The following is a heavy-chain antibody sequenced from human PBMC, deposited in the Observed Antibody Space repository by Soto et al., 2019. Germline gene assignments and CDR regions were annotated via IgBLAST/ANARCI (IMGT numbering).Heavy chain of an antibody. CDR2: ISAYNGNT. D-gene: IGHD5-12*01. J-gene: IGHJ4*02. CDR3: ARWLHQYPKYYFDY. V-gene: IGHV1-18*01. CDR1: GYTFTSYG. Sequence: QVQLVQSGAEVKKPGASVKVSCKASGYTFTSYGISWVRQAPGQGLEWMGWISAYNGNTNYAQKFQGRVTITADKSTSTAYMELSSLRSEDTAVYYCARWLHQYPKYYFDYWGQGTLVTVSS.